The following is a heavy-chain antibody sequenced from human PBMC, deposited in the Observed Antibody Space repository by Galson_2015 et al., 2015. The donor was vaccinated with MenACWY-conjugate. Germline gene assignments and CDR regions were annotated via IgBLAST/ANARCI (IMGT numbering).Heavy chain of an antibody. V-gene: IGHV3-23*01. CDR3: ARAVVGTTIGDFDI. CDR2: ISTGAGRT. J-gene: IGHJ3*02. CDR1: GFTFRNYA. Sequence: SLRLSCAASGFTFRNYAMGWVRQAPGKGLEWVSSISTGAGRTYYADSVKGRFTISRDNSKNTLYLQMNSLRAEDTAVYYCARAVVGTTIGDFDIWGQGTMGTVSS. D-gene: IGHD1-26*01.